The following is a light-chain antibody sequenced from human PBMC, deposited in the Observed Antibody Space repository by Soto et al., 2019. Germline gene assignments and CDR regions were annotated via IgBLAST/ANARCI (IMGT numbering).Light chain of an antibody. J-gene: IGKJ2*01. Sequence: DIQLTQSPSSLSASVGDRVTITCRASQDISNFLAWYQQKAGTVPKVLIYAASTLQSGVPSRFSGSGSGTDFTLTSSSLQPEDVATYYCQNYNSALFTFGQGTKVEIK. CDR2: AAS. CDR3: QNYNSALFT. CDR1: QDISNF. V-gene: IGKV1-27*01.